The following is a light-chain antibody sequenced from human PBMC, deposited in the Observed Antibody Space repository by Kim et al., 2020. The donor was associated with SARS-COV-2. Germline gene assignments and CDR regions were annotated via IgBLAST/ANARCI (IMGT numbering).Light chain of an antibody. CDR1: SSNIGSNY. J-gene: IGLJ2*01. CDR2: RNN. Sequence: GQRVAISCSGSSSNIGSNYVYWYQQLPGTAPKLLFYRNNQRPSGVPDRFSGSKSGTSASLAISGLRSEDEADYYCAAWDDSLSGALFGGRTQLTVL. CDR3: AAWDDSLSGAL. V-gene: IGLV1-47*01.